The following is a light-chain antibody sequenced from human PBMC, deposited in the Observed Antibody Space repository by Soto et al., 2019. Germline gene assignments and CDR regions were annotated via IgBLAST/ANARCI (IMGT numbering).Light chain of an antibody. V-gene: IGKV3-20*01. CDR1: QSVSSSY. Sequence: EIVLTQSPGTLSLSPGERATLSCRARQSVSSSYLAWYQQKPGQAPRLLIYGASSRATGIPDRFSGSGSGTDFTLTISRLEPEDLAVYYCQQYGSSPKTFGQGTKLEIK. CDR3: QQYGSSPKT. CDR2: GAS. J-gene: IGKJ2*01.